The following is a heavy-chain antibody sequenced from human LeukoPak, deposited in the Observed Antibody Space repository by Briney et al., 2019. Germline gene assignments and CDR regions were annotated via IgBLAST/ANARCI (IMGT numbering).Heavy chain of an antibody. CDR3: AREAGRTWIQLWLSSPNDAFDI. CDR2: INTNTGNP. J-gene: IGHJ3*02. V-gene: IGHV7-4-1*02. CDR1: GYTFTSYA. Sequence: GASVKVSCKASGYTFTSYAMNWVRQAPGQGLEWMGWINTNTGNPTYAQGFTGRFVFSLDTSVSTAYLQISSLKAEDTAVYYCAREAGRTWIQLWLSSPNDAFDIWGQGTMVTVSS. D-gene: IGHD5-18*01.